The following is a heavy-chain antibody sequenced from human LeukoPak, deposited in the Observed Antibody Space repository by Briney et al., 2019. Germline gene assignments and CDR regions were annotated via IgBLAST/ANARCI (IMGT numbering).Heavy chain of an antibody. CDR1: GGSFSGYY. D-gene: IGHD3-22*01. J-gene: IGHJ4*02. V-gene: IGHV4-34*01. CDR2: INHSGST. CDR3: ARGLRRGSSLLYYYDSSGYYSC. Sequence: SETLSLTCAVYGGSFSGYYWSWIRQPPGKGLEWIGEINHSGSTNYNPSPKSRVTISVDTSKNQFSLKLSSVTAADTAVYYCARGLRRGSSLLYYYDSSGYYSCWGQGTLVTVSS.